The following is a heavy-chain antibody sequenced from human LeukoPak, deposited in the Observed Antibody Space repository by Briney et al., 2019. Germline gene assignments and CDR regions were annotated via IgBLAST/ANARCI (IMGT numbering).Heavy chain of an antibody. V-gene: IGHV3-48*01. CDR2: ISNSSSTI. Sequence: GGSLRLSCAASGITLSDFWFSWVRQAPGKGLEWVSYISNSSSTIYYADSVKGRFTISRDNAKNSLYLQMNSLRAEDTAVYYCARASSSGYQKGNPYYYYMDVWGKGTTVTVSS. CDR1: GITLSDFW. CDR3: ARASSSGYQKGNPYYYYMDV. D-gene: IGHD3-3*01. J-gene: IGHJ6*03.